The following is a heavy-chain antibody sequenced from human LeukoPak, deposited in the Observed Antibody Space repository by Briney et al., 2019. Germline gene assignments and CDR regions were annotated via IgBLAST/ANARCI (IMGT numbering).Heavy chain of an antibody. D-gene: IGHD2-2*01. CDR3: AKDLHSSTSSIGYYYYGMDV. CDR2: ISYDGSNK. CDR1: GFTFSSYG. V-gene: IGHV3-30*18. J-gene: IGHJ6*02. Sequence: GGSLRLSCAASGFTFSSYGMHWVGQAPGKGLEWVAVISYDGSNKYYADSVKGRFTISRDNSKNTLYLQMNSLRAEDTAVYYCAKDLHSSTSSIGYYYYGMDVWGQGTTVTVSS.